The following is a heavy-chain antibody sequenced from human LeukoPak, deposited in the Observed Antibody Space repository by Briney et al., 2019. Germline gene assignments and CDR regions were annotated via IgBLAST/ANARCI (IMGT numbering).Heavy chain of an antibody. V-gene: IGHV3-74*01. D-gene: IGHD6-13*01. CDR3: ARGYSSSWYVDY. J-gene: IGHJ4*02. CDR2: INSDGSST. CDR1: GFTFSSYW. Sequence: GGSLRLSCAASGFTFSSYWMHWVRQAPGKGLVWVSRINSDGSSTSYADSVKGRFTISRDNAKNTLYQQMNSLRAEDTAVYYCARGYSSSWYVDYWGQGTLVTVSS.